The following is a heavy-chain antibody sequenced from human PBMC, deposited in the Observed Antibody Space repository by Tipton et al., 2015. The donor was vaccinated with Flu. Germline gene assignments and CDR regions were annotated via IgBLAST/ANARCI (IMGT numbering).Heavy chain of an antibody. D-gene: IGHD3-16*01. CDR2: IYHGGGT. Sequence: SLRLSCAASGFSISSSYMNWVRQAPGKGLEWLSVIYHGGGTYYADSVTGRFTISRDNSNGTLHLQMNSLTGGDTAVYYCVRTARRPFGAFDVWGQGTMVTVSS. CDR1: GFSISSSY. J-gene: IGHJ3*01. CDR3: VRTARRPFGAFDV. V-gene: IGHV3-66*02.